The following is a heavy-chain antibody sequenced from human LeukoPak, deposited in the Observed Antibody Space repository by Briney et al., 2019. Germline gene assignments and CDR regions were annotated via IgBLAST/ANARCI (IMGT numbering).Heavy chain of an antibody. J-gene: IGHJ6*03. Sequence: SETLSLTCTVFGYSISSGYCWGWIRQPPGKGLEWIGNICHSETTYYNPSLKSRVSISIDTSKNQFSLNLTSMTAADTAVYYCATLVFGYYMDVWGQGTTVIVSS. CDR3: ATLVFGYYMDV. D-gene: IGHD3-10*02. V-gene: IGHV4-38-2*02. CDR1: GYSISSGYC. CDR2: ICHSETT.